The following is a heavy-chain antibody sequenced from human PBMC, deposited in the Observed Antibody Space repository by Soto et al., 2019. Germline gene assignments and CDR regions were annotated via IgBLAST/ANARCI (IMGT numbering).Heavy chain of an antibody. V-gene: IGHV4-61*01. CDR3: ARGCCSGGSCYAVGYYGMDV. Sequence: KPSETLSLTCTVSGGSVSSGSYYWSWIRQPPGKGLEWIGYIYYSGSTNYNPSLKSRVTMSVDXXXXXXXXXXXXXXXXXXAVYYCARGCCSGGSCYAVGYYGMDVWGQGTTVTVSS. J-gene: IGHJ6*02. CDR1: GGSVSSGSYY. CDR2: IYYSGST. D-gene: IGHD2-15*01.